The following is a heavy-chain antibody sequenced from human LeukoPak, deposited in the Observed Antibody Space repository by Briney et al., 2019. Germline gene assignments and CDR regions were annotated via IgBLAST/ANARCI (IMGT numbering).Heavy chain of an antibody. D-gene: IGHD6-19*01. J-gene: IGHJ4*02. V-gene: IGHV4-61*02. CDR1: GGSISSGSYY. CDR2: IYTSGST. Sequence: SQTLSLTCTVSGGSISSGSYYWSWIRQPAGKGLEWIGRIYTSGSTNYNPSLKSRVTISVDTSKNQFSLKLSSVTAADTAVYYCASGLSRGMGESSGHKGESFDYWGQGTLVTVSS. CDR3: ASGLSRGMGESSGHKGESFDY.